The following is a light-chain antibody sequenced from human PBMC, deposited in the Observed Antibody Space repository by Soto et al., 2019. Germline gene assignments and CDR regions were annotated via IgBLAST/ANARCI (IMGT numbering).Light chain of an antibody. CDR2: YDS. V-gene: IGLV3-21*04. CDR1: KIGSKS. CDR3: QVWDSSSDHVV. J-gene: IGLJ2*01. Sequence: SYELSQPPSVSVAPGKTARITCGGNKIGSKSVHWYQQKPGQAPVLVIYYDSDRPSGIPERFSGSNSGNTATLRISRVEAGDEADYYCQVWDSSSDHVVFGGGTKVTVL.